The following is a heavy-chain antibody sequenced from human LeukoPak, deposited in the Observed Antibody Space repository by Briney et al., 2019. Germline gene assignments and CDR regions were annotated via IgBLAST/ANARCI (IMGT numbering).Heavy chain of an antibody. CDR2: IDPSDSYT. J-gene: IGHJ4*02. CDR3: ASLSVMVC. V-gene: IGHV5-10-1*01. D-gene: IGHD2-8*01. CDR1: GSIFTSYW. Sequence: KHGASLQISCEGSGSIFTSYWISWVRQMPGKGLEWMGRIDPSDSYTKYSPSFQGHVTISADKSISTAYLQWSSLKASDTAMYYCASLSVMVCWGQGTLVTVSS.